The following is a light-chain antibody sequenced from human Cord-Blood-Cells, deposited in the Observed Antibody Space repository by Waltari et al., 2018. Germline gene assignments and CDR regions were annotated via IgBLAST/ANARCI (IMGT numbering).Light chain of an antibody. J-gene: IGKJ2*01. CDR3: QQYNSYSRGYT. CDR2: DAS. Sequence: DIQMTQSPSTLSASVGDRVTITCRASQSISSWLAWYQQKQGKAPKLLIYDASSLESGVPSRFSGSGSGTEFTLTISSLQPDDFATYCQQYNSYSRGYTFGQGTKLEIK. V-gene: IGKV1-5*01. CDR1: QSISSW.